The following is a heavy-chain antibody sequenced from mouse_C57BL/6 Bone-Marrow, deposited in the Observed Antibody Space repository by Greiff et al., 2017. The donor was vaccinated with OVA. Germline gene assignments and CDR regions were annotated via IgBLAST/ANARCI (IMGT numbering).Heavy chain of an antibody. J-gene: IGHJ2*01. V-gene: IGHV1-61*01. CDR3: AREGGTLYYFDY. CDR1: GYTFTSYW. Sequence: QVQLQQPGAELVRPGSSVKLSCKASGYTFTSYWMDWVKQRPGQGLEWIGNIYPSDSETHYNQKFKDKATLTVDKSSSTAYMQLSSLTSEDSAVYYCAREGGTLYYFDYWGQGTTLTVSS. D-gene: IGHD3-3*01. CDR2: IYPSDSET.